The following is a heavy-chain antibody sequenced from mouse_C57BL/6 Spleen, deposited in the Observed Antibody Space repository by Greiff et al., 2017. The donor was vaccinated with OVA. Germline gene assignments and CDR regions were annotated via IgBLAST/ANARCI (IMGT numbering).Heavy chain of an antibody. J-gene: IGHJ3*01. Sequence: EVQLVESGPGLAKPSPTLSLSCSVSGYSITSAYWNWIRNFPGNKLEYMGYISYSGSTYYNPSLKSRNSITRDTSKNQYYLQLNSVTTEDTATYYCARGGDYSNGFAYWGQGTLVTVSA. CDR1: GYSITSAY. CDR3: ARGGDYSNGFAY. CDR2: ISYSGST. V-gene: IGHV3-8*01. D-gene: IGHD2-5*01.